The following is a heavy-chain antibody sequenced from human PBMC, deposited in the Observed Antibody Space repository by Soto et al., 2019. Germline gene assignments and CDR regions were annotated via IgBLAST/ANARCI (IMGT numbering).Heavy chain of an antibody. CDR2: IIPIFGTA. CDR3: AGGLVVLRSAWREY. Sequence: EKRARKAAVDGMSIYPGGRGLQTLGQGLEWMGGIIPIFGTANYAQKFQGRVTITADESTSTAYMELSSLRSEDTAVYFCAGGLVVLRSAWREYWRQGSLVTVSS. V-gene: IGHV1-69*01. J-gene: IGHJ4*02. CDR1: VDGMSIYP. D-gene: IGHD2-15*01.